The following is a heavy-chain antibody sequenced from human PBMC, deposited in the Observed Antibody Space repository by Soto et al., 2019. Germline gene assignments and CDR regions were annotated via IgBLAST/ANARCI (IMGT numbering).Heavy chain of an antibody. CDR2: LNSNTGNS. CDR3: ARRAETNGWNGFGADKYYFDF. J-gene: IGHJ4*02. CDR1: GYTFTSYD. V-gene: IGHV1-8*01. D-gene: IGHD1-1*01. Sequence: ASVKVSCKASGYTFTSYDIYWVRQATGQGLEWMGWLNSNTGNSGYAQKFQGRITVTSDTSINTVHMELSSLRSEDTAVYYCARRAETNGWNGFGADKYYFDFWGQGTLVTVSS.